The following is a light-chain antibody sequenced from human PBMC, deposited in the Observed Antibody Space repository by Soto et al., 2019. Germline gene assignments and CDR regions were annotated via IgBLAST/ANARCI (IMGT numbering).Light chain of an antibody. CDR2: WAS. CDR1: QSILYSSNNKNY. J-gene: IGKJ1*01. V-gene: IGKV4-1*01. CDR3: QQYYTSWT. Sequence: DVVMTQSPDSLAVSLGERATINCKSSQSILYSSNNKNYLAWYQQKPGQPPQLLISWASTRESGVPDRFSGSGSGTDFTLTISSLQAEDVAIYYCQQYYTSWTFGQGTKVEIK.